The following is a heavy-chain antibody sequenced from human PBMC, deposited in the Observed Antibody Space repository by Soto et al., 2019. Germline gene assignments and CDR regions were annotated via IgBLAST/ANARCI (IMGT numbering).Heavy chain of an antibody. CDR1: GCTFGSYA. V-gene: IGHV1-69*13. CDR3: ARSQGSSTSLEIYYYYYYGMDV. Sequence: SVKVSCKASGCTFGSYAISWVRQAPVQWLEWMGGIIPIPGTANYAQKFQGRVTIAADESTSTAYMELSSLRSEDTAVYYCARSQGSSTSLEIYYYYYYGMDVWGQGTTVTVSS. CDR2: IIPIPGTA. J-gene: IGHJ6*02. D-gene: IGHD2-2*01.